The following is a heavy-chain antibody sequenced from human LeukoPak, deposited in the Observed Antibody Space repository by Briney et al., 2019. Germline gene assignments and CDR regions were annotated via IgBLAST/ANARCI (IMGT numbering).Heavy chain of an antibody. CDR1: GFTLSSYW. CDR2: IKQDGSEI. V-gene: IGHV3-7*03. D-gene: IGHD2-15*01. J-gene: IGHJ4*02. CDR3: VRGNPFGGY. Sequence: PGTSLRLSCAASGFTLSSYWMIWVRQAPGKGLEWVANIKQDGSEISYVDSVKGRFTISRDNAKNSLYLQMNSLRAEDTAAYYCVRGNPFGGYWGQGTLVTVSS.